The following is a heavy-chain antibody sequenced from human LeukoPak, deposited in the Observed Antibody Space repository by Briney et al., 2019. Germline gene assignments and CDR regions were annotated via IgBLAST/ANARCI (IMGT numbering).Heavy chain of an antibody. CDR2: IYSGGST. V-gene: IGHV3-53*01. J-gene: IGHJ4*02. D-gene: IGHD3-16*01. CDR3: AREDVAYYFDY. Sequence: GGSLRLSCAASGFTVSSNYMSWVRQAPGKGLEWVSVIYSGGSTYYADSVKCRFTISRDNSKNTLYLQMNSLRAEDTAVYYCAREDVAYYFDYWGQGTLVTVSS. CDR1: GFTVSSNY.